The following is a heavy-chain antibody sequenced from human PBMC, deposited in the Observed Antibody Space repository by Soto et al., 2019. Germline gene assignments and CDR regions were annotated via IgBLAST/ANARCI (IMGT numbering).Heavy chain of an antibody. CDR1: GFTFSSYG. CDR2: IWYDGSNK. CDR3: ARDIGFWSGRLYGMDV. V-gene: IGHV3-33*01. D-gene: IGHD3-3*01. J-gene: IGHJ6*02. Sequence: GGSLRLSCAASGFTFSSYGMHWARQAPGKGLEWVAVIWYDGSNKYYADSVKGRFTISRDNSKNTLYLQMNSLRAEDTAVYYCARDIGFWSGRLYGMDVWGQGTTVTVSS.